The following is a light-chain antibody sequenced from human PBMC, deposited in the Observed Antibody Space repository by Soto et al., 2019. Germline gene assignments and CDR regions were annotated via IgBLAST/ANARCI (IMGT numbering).Light chain of an antibody. CDR2: SNN. CDR1: SSDVGSYNL. J-gene: IGLJ3*02. CDR3: ATWDDGLSGWL. V-gene: IGLV2-14*02. Sequence: QSALTQPASVSGSPGQSITLSCTGSSSDVGSYNLVSWYQQHPGTAPKLVIFSNNQRPSGVPDRFSGSKSGTSASLAISGLQSEDEAAYYCATWDDGLSGWLFGGGTKLTVL.